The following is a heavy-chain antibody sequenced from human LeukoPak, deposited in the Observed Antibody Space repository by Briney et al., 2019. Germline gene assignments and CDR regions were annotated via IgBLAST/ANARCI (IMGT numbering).Heavy chain of an antibody. CDR2: IYYSGST. D-gene: IGHD3-10*01. CDR3: ARVSPGSYYYYYYYYMDV. J-gene: IGHJ6*03. V-gene: IGHV4-59*01. CDR1: GGSISSYY. Sequence: SETLSLTCTVSGGSISSYYWSWIRQPPGKGLEWIGYIYYSGSTNYNPSLKSRVTISVDTSKNQFSLKLSSVTAADTAVYYCARVSPGSYYYYYYYYMDVRGKGTTVTVSS.